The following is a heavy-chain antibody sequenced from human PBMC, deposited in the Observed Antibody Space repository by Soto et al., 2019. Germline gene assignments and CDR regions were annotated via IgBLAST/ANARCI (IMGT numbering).Heavy chain of an antibody. J-gene: IGHJ5*02. V-gene: IGHV4-39*01. CDR2: IYYTGTT. CDR1: SGAISDARFY. Sequence: QLQLQESGPGLVKPSETLSLTCSLSSGAISDARFYWGWIRQSPGRGLEWIGSIYYTGTTFFNPSLQSRVTISVDTSENQFSLKLYSVTAADTAMYFCARQKWEQPKWFDPWGQGTLVIVSP. D-gene: IGHD1-26*01. CDR3: ARQKWEQPKWFDP.